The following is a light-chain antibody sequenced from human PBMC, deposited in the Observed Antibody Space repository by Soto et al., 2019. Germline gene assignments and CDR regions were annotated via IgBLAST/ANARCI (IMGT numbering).Light chain of an antibody. V-gene: IGLV2-14*01. CDR1: SSYVGGYNY. CDR3: SSYTSASTLLYL. J-gene: IGLJ1*01. CDR2: GVT. Sequence: QSALTQPASVSGSPGQSITISCTGTSSYVGGYNYVSWYQQHPGIAPKLLIYGVTNRPSGVSTRFSGSKSGNTASLTISGLQAEDEAEYHCSSYTSASTLLYLFGTGTKLTVL.